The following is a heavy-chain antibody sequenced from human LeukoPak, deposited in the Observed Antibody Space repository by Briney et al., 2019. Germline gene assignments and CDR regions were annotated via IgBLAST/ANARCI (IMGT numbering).Heavy chain of an antibody. J-gene: IGHJ4*02. CDR3: AKLTGDRGY. V-gene: IGHV3-23*01. Sequence: GGSLRLSCAASEFTFSSYAMSWVRQAPGKGLEWVSTISDSGGNTYYADSVKGRFTISRDNSKNTLYLQMNSLRADDTAVYSCAKLTGDRGYWGQGTLVTVSS. D-gene: IGHD7-27*01. CDR2: ISDSGGNT. CDR1: EFTFSSYA.